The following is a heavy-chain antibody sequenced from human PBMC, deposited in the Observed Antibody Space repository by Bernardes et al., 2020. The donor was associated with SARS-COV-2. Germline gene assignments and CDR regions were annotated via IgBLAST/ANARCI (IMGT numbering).Heavy chain of an antibody. V-gene: IGHV3-23*01. J-gene: IGHJ3*02. CDR1: GFTFSGYA. D-gene: IGHD3-10*01. CDR2: ISGSGSAT. Sequence: GGSLRLSCAASGFTFSGYAMTWFRQAPGKGLEWVSAISGSGSATYSADSVKGRFTISRDNSQNTVYLQMNSLRAEDTAKYFCAKDKVSYSSDEFDIWGQGTMVTVSS. CDR3: AKDKVSYSSDEFDI.